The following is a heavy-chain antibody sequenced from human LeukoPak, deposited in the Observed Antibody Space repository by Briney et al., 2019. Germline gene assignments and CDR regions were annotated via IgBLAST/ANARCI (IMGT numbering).Heavy chain of an antibody. V-gene: IGHV1-58*02. Sequence: GASVKVSCKASGFTFSSSAIQWVRQPRGQRLEWMGWIVVGSGNTNYAQKFQERVTITRDMSTSTAYMELSSLRSEDTAVYYCAAESSSSWLSFDYWGQGTLVTVSS. D-gene: IGHD6-13*01. CDR3: AAESSSSWLSFDY. CDR1: GFTFSSSA. CDR2: IVVGSGNT. J-gene: IGHJ4*02.